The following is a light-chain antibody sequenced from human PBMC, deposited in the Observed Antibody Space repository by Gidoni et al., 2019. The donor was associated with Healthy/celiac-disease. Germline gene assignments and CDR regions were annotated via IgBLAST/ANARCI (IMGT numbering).Light chain of an antibody. CDR3: QQHYSYPLT. CDR1: QGISSY. CDR2: AAS. V-gene: IGKV1-8*01. Sequence: AIRITPSPSSLSASTGDRVTITCRASQGISSYLAWYQQKPGKAPKLLIYAASTLQSGVPSRFSGSGSGTDFTLTISCLQSEDFATYYCQQHYSYPLTFGGGTKVEIK. J-gene: IGKJ4*01.